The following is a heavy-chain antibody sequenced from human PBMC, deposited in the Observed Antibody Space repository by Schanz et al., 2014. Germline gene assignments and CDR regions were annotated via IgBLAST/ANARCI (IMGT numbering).Heavy chain of an antibody. V-gene: IGHV3-23*04. CDR2: ISGSGGST. CDR3: ARGYSSSMDV. Sequence: VQLVESGGGVVQPGRSLRLSCAASGFTFSSYGMSWVRQAPGKGLEWVSAISGSGGSTYYADSVKGRFTISRDNSKNTLFLQMNSLRAEDTAVYYCARGYSSSMDVWGQGTTVTVSS. J-gene: IGHJ6*02. D-gene: IGHD6-6*01. CDR1: GFTFSSYG.